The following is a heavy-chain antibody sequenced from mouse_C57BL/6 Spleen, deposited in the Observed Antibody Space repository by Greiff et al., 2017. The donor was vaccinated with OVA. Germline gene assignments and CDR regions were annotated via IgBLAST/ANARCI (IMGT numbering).Heavy chain of an antibody. D-gene: IGHD2-5*01. J-gene: IGHJ2*01. CDR3: ARSNYETDHYY. CDR1: GYTFTSYW. V-gene: IGHV1-69*01. CDR2: IDPSDSYP. Sequence: QVQLQQPGAELVLPGASVKLSCKASGYTFTSYWMHWVKPRPGHGLEWIGAIDPSDSYPNYNQKFKGKSILTVDKSSSTAYMQLRSLTSEDSAVYKWARSNYETDHYYWGEGATLTAS.